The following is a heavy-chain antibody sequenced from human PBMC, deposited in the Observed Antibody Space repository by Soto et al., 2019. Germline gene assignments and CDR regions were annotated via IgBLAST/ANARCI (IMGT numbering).Heavy chain of an antibody. CDR3: ARGPPRVRERTYYYRMDV. CDR1: GFNIRNYD. J-gene: IGHJ6*02. V-gene: IGHV3-13*05. CDR2: IGDIDDP. D-gene: IGHD3-10*01. Sequence: GGSLRLSCAASGFNIRNYDMHWVRQTTGKGLEWVSGIGDIDDPYYADSVKGRFTIAREIAKNSLYLQVDGLRAGDSAVYYCARGPPRVRERTYYYRMDVWGQGTTVTVSS.